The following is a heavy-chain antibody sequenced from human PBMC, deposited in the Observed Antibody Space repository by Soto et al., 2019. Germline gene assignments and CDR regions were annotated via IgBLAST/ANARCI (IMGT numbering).Heavy chain of an antibody. CDR2: IYSGGRA. V-gene: IGHV3-53*01. CDR3: ARGMDIVPRGGSNGMDV. Sequence: GSLRLSCAASGFTVSSNYMNWVRQAPGRGLEWVSIIYSGGRAYYADSVKGRFTISRDNSKNTLYLQMNRLRAEDTAVYYCARGMDIVPRGGSNGMDVWGQGTTVTVSS. J-gene: IGHJ6*02. D-gene: IGHD5-12*01. CDR1: GFTVSSNY.